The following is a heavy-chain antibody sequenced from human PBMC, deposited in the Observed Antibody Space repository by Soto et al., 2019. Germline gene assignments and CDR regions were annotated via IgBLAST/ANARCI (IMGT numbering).Heavy chain of an antibody. CDR3: ARGPYSSSRTAPLTYYYYYYGMDV. Sequence: SVKVSCQASGGTFNSYAISWVRQAPGQGLEWMGGIIPIFGTANYAQKFHGRVTITADESTSTAYMELSSLRSEDTAVYYCARGPYSSSRTAPLTYYYYYYGMDVWGQGTTVTVSS. D-gene: IGHD6-13*01. CDR1: GGTFNSYA. J-gene: IGHJ6*02. V-gene: IGHV1-69*13. CDR2: IIPIFGTA.